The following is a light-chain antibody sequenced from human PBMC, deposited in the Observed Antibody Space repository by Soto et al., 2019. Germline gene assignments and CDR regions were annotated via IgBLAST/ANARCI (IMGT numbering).Light chain of an antibody. J-gene: IGLJ1*01. CDR2: GNN. V-gene: IGLV1-40*01. CDR1: GSNIGSASE. Sequence: QSALTQPPSVSGASGQRVTISCTGSGSNIGSASEVHWYQQLPGTAPKLLIFGNNNRPSGVPARFSGSKSGTSASLAIAGLQAEDEADYYCQTYDSALSTYVFGSGTKVTVL. CDR3: QTYDSALSTYV.